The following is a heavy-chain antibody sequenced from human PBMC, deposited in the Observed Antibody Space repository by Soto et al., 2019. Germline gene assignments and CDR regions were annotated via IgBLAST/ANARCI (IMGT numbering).Heavy chain of an antibody. CDR3: VSSDYYYYYGMDV. V-gene: IGHV3-53*01. CDR1: GFHVSGNY. CDR2: IYSRGDT. Sequence: LRLACAAFGFHVSGNYMSWVRQAPGKGLEWVSDIYSRGDTYYADYVKGRFTISKDNSKNTLYLQMNSLRAEDTAVYYCVSSDYYYYYGMDVWGQGTTVTVSS. J-gene: IGHJ6*02.